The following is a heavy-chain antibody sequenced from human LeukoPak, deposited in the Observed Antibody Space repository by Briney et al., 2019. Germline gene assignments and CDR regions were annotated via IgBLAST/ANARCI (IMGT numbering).Heavy chain of an antibody. V-gene: IGHV3-30*04. Sequence: GGSLRLSCAASGFTFSIYNLHWVRQAPGKGLEWVAVISFDGNDKYHADSVKGRFTISRDNSKNTLYLHMNSLRPEDTAVYYCARDLNLFPDAFDIWGQGTMVTVSS. CDR1: GFTFSIYN. CDR3: ARDLNLFPDAFDI. J-gene: IGHJ3*02. CDR2: ISFDGNDK.